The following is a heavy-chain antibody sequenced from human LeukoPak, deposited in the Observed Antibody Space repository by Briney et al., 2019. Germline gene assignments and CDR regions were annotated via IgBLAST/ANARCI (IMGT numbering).Heavy chain of an antibody. CDR2: INPNSGGT. D-gene: IGHD5-12*01. J-gene: IGHJ4*02. CDR3: ARASGYSGSDY. V-gene: IGHV1-2*02. CDR1: GYTFTGYY. Sequence: ASVKVSCKASGYTFTGYYIHWVRQAPGQGLEWMGWINPNSGGTNYAQKFQGRVTMTRDTSISTAYMELRSLRSDDTAVYYCARASGYSGSDYWGQGTLVTVSS.